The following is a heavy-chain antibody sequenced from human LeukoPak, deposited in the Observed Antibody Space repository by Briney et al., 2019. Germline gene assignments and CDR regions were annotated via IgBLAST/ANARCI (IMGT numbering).Heavy chain of an antibody. V-gene: IGHV5-51*01. J-gene: IGHJ4*02. CDR2: IYPGDSDT. CDR3: ARQTRDGSGSRGYSFDF. D-gene: IGHD3-10*01. CDR1: GYIFTSNW. Sequence: GESLKISCKGSGYIFTSNWIGWVRQMLGKGLEWMGIIYPGDSDTRYSPSFEGQVTISVDKSISTAYLQWSSLKASDTAMYYCARQTRDGSGSRGYSFDFWGQGTLVAVSS.